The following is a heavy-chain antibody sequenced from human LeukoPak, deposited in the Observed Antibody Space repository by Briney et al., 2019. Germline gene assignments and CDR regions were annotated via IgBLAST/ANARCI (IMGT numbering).Heavy chain of an antibody. CDR1: GFTFSSYA. CDR3: AKDIAGARYFDY. Sequence: GGSLRLSCAASGFTFSSYAMSWVRQAPGKGLEWVSAISGSGGSTYYADSVKGWFTISRDNSKNTLYLQMNSLRAEDTAVYYRAKDIAGARYFDYWGQGTLVTVSS. J-gene: IGHJ4*02. D-gene: IGHD6-25*01. CDR2: ISGSGGST. V-gene: IGHV3-23*01.